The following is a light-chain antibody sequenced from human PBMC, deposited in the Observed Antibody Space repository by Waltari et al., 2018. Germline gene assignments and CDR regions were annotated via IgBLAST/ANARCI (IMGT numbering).Light chain of an antibody. J-gene: IGKJ5*01. CDR1: QDIHRY. Sequence: IQLTQTPSTLSASAGDRVTITCRASQDIHRYLAWYQHKSGKAPRGLIYLASTLEIGVPSRFSGSVSGTQFTLTIRNLQPEDFATYFCQQYHGDWTTFGQGTRLEIK. CDR2: LAS. V-gene: IGKV1-5*03. CDR3: QQYHGDWTT.